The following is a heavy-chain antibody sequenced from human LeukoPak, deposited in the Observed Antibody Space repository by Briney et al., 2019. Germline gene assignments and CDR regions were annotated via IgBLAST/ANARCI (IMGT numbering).Heavy chain of an antibody. CDR3: ARSIGLTGGGVDV. CDR1: GFTFRDYN. Sequence: GGSLRLSCAASGFTFRDYNMNWVRQAPGKGLEWVSYVTDSGSTIHYADSVNGRFTISRDNAKNSLYLQMNSLRAEDSAVYYCARSIGLTGGGVDVWGRGTTVTVSS. CDR2: VTDSGSTI. J-gene: IGHJ6*02. V-gene: IGHV3-11*01. D-gene: IGHD3-9*01.